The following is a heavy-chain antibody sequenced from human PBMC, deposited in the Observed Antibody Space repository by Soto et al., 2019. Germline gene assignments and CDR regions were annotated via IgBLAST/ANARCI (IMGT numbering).Heavy chain of an antibody. Sequence: QVQLQESGPGLLKPSQTLSLTCTVSGGSISSSSYSWGWIRQPPGKGLEWIGTIYYSGSTYYNPSLKSRVTMSVDTSQNPFSLKLNSVSAAATAVYDCARQYGSGQIWGQGTLVTVSS. CDR3: ARQYGSGQI. CDR2: IYYSGST. J-gene: IGHJ3*02. V-gene: IGHV4-39*01. CDR1: GGSISSSSYS. D-gene: IGHD3-10*01.